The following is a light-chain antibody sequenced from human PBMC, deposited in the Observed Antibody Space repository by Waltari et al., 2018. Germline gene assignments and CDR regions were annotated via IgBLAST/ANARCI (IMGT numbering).Light chain of an antibody. J-gene: IGLJ3*02. CDR2: DVS. Sequence: QSALTQPRSVSGSPGPSVTSSCTGTSSDVGGYNYFSWYQQHPGKAPKLMIYDVSKLSSGVPDRLSGSKSGNTASLTISGLQAEDEADYYCCSYAGSSLGVFGGGTKLTVL. V-gene: IGLV2-11*01. CDR3: CSYAGSSLGV. CDR1: SSDVGGYNY.